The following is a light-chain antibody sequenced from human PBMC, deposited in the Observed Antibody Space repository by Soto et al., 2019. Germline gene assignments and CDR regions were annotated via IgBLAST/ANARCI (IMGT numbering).Light chain of an antibody. J-gene: IGLJ1*01. CDR3: GSYTSTDTPFV. V-gene: IGLV2-14*01. CDR1: STDVGGYNY. Sequence: VLEQPGSVSGSTGRSMTISCTGTSTDVGGYNYVSWYQHHPGKGPKLIIYEVNNRPSGVSDRFSGSRSGNKASLTISNLEAEDESDYYCGSYTSTDTPFVFGTGTKVTV. CDR2: EVN.